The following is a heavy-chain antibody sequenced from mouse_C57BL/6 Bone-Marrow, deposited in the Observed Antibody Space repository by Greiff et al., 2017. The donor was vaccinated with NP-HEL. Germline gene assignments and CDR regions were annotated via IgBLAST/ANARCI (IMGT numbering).Heavy chain of an antibody. CDR2: ISPYYGDA. Sequence: QVQLKQSGPELVRPGVSVKISCKGSGYTFTDYAMPWVKQSHAKGLEWIGVISPYYGDASYNQKFKDKATMTVDKSSSTAYMELASLTSEDSAVYYCARYTTVPDFDYWGQGTTLTVSS. V-gene: IGHV1-67*01. J-gene: IGHJ2*01. D-gene: IGHD1-1*01. CDR3: ARYTTVPDFDY. CDR1: GYTFTDYA.